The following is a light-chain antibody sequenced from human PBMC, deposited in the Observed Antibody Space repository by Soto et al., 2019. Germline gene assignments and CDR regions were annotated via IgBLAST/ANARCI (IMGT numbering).Light chain of an antibody. J-gene: IGLJ1*01. CDR2: YDS. Sequence: SSELTQPPSVSVAPGKTARITCGGNNIGSKSVHWYQQKPGQAPVLVISYDSDRPSGIPERFAGSNSGNTATLTISRVEAGDEADYYCQGWDSSSDHYVFGTGTQLTVL. CDR3: QGWDSSSDHYV. V-gene: IGLV3-21*04. CDR1: NIGSKS.